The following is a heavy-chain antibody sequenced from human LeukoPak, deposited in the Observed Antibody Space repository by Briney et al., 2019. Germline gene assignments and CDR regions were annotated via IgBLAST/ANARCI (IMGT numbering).Heavy chain of an antibody. V-gene: IGHV5-51*01. CDR2: IYAVDSAT. D-gene: IGHD6-13*01. Sequence: GESLNISCKACGYSFTSYWIGWVRQMRGKVLELRGIIYAVDSATRYSPSFQGQVAISADKSISTAYLQWSSLKASDTAMYYCARQGRAAAGALDYWGQGTLVTVSS. J-gene: IGHJ4*02. CDR3: ARQGRAAAGALDY. CDR1: GYSFTSYW.